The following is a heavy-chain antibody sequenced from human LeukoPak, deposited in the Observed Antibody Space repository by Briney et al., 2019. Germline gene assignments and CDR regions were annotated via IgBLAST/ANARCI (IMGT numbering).Heavy chain of an antibody. Sequence: PGGSLRLSCAASGFTFSSYAMHWVRQAPGKGLEWVAVISYDGSNKYYADSVKGRFTISRDNSKNTLYLQMNSLRAEDTAVYYCARDRLLIYYFDYWGQGTLVTVSS. CDR3: ARDRLLIYYFDY. CDR2: ISYDGSNK. D-gene: IGHD3-10*01. J-gene: IGHJ4*02. V-gene: IGHV3-30-3*01. CDR1: GFTFSSYA.